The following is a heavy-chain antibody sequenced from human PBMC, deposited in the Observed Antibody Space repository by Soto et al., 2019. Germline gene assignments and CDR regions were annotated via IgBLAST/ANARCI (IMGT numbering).Heavy chain of an antibody. D-gene: IGHD3-16*01. Sequence: QVQLVESGGSMVQPGRSLRLSSAASGFTFSKYVMHWVRQVPGKGLEWVAVLWSDGSNQRYADSVKGRFTISRDNSKNTLYLQMNSLRAEDTAMYYCARESYVDYVNDHWGQGTLVTVSS. CDR1: GFTFSKYV. V-gene: IGHV3-33*01. J-gene: IGHJ4*02. CDR2: LWSDGSNQ. CDR3: ARESYVDYVNDH.